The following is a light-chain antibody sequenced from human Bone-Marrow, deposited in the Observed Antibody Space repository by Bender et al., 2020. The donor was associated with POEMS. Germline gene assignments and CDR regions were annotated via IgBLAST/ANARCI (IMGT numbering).Light chain of an antibody. Sequence: SNELIQPPSVSVSPGQTAIITCSGDQLGDKFACWYQQKPGQSPVLVIYQDTKRPSGIPERISGSNSGNTATLTISGTQTVDEADYYCQAWDSGTAVFGGGTRVTVL. CDR3: QAWDSGTAV. CDR1: QLGDKF. J-gene: IGLJ3*02. CDR2: QDT. V-gene: IGLV3-1*01.